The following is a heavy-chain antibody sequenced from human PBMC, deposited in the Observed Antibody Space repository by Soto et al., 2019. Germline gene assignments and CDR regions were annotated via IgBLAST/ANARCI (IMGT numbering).Heavy chain of an antibody. Sequence: QVQLVQSGVEVKKPGASVKVSCKASGFTFRDYGFYWVRQAPGQGLEWMGWISAYNANIHTAQKFQRGRTVTTDEPTTTAYMELRSLTSDDTAIYYCAGGSLRAKYSSSWFFDFWGQGTLVTVSS. CDR3: AGGSLRAKYSSSWFFDF. J-gene: IGHJ4*02. CDR1: GFTFRDYG. D-gene: IGHD6-13*01. V-gene: IGHV1-18*01. CDR2: ISAYNANI.